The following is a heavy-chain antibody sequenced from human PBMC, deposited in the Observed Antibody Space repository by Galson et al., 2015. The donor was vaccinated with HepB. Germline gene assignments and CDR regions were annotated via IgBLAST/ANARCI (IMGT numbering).Heavy chain of an antibody. Sequence: SLRLSCAASGFTFSSYAMHWVRQAPGKGLEWVAIISYDGYNKYYADSVEGRFTISRDNSKNTLYLQMNGLRAEDTAVYFCARGSWGSARVNYWGQGTLVTVSP. CDR1: GFTFSSYA. J-gene: IGHJ4*02. CDR2: ISYDGYNK. D-gene: IGHD7-27*01. CDR3: ARGSWGSARVNY. V-gene: IGHV3-30-3*01.